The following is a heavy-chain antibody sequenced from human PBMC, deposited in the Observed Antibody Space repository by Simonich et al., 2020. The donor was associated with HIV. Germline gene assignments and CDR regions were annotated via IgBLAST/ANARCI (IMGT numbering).Heavy chain of an antibody. CDR1: GYTYINYG. Sequence: QVQLVQSGAEVKKPGASVKVSCKASGYTYINYGINWVRQAPGQGLEWMGRSNVYNGNTDTAQKYQGRRTLTTDTSTTTAYMELRSLRSDDTAVYYGARDLPIGSYFDYWGQGTLVTVSS. V-gene: IGHV1-18*01. D-gene: IGHD1-26*01. CDR3: ARDLPIGSYFDY. CDR2: SNVYNGNT. J-gene: IGHJ4*02.